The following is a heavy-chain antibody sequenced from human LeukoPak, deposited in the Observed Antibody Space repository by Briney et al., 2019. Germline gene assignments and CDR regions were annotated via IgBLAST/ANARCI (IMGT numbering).Heavy chain of an antibody. CDR2: MNPNSGNT. CDR1: GYTFTSYD. D-gene: IGHD6-13*01. Sequence: GASVKVSCKASGYTFTSYDINWVRQATGQGLEWMGWMNPNSGNTGYAQKFQGRVTMTRNTSISTAYMELSSLRSEDTAVYYCARRRPYSIRDGGWFDPWGQGTLVTVSS. V-gene: IGHV1-8*01. J-gene: IGHJ5*02. CDR3: ARRRPYSIRDGGWFDP.